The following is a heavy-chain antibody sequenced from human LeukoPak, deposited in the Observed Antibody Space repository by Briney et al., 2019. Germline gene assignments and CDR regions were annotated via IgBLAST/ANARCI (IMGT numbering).Heavy chain of an antibody. CDR2: ILYDGSNK. D-gene: IGHD5-18*01. CDR3: ARDLTDTAMVTVN. CDR1: GFTFSSYA. Sequence: GSLRLSCAASGFTFSSYAMHWVRQAPGKGLEVVGVILYDGSNKYYADSVKGRFTISRDNSKNTLYLQMNSLRAEDTAVYYCARDLTDTAMVTVNWGQGTLVTVSS. J-gene: IGHJ4*02. V-gene: IGHV3-30*04.